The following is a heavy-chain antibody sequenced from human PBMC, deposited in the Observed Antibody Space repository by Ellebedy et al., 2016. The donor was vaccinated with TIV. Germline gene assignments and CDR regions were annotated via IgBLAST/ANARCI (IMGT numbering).Heavy chain of an antibody. V-gene: IGHV3-23*01. Sequence: GESLKISCAASGFTFSSYAMSWVRQAPGKGLEWVSAISGSGGSTYYADSVKGRFTISRDNSKNTLYLQMNSLRAEDTAVYYCAKNQWSGYSYGYYFDYWGQGTLVTVSS. D-gene: IGHD5-18*01. J-gene: IGHJ4*02. CDR1: GFTFSSYA. CDR3: AKNQWSGYSYGYYFDY. CDR2: ISGSGGST.